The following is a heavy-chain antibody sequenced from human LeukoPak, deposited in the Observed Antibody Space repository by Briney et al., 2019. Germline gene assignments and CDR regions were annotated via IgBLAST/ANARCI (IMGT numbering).Heavy chain of an antibody. CDR3: ARDLGTGYGNDY. CDR2: IIPIFGTA. D-gene: IGHD5-12*01. CDR1: GYTLTSYY. Sequence: SVKVSCKASGYTLTSYYLHWVRQAPGQGLEWMGGIIPIFGTANYAQKFQGRVTITADESTSTAYMELSSLRSEDTAVYYCARDLGTGYGNDYWGQGTLVTVSS. V-gene: IGHV1-69*13. J-gene: IGHJ4*02.